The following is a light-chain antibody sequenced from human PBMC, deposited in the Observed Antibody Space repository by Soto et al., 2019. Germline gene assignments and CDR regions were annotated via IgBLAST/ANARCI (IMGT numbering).Light chain of an antibody. CDR3: QQRYNWPPA. CDR2: DAS. V-gene: IGKV3-11*01. Sequence: EIVLTQSPASLSLSPGERATLSCRASQSVSSYLAWYQQKPGQAPRLLIYDASNRATGIPPRFSGSGSGTDFTLTISSLEPEDFAVYYCQQRYNWPPAFGQGTRLEMK. CDR1: QSVSSY. J-gene: IGKJ5*01.